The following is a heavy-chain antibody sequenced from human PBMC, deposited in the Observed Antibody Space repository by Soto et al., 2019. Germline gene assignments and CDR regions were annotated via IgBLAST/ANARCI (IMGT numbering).Heavy chain of an antibody. CDR3: ASSRYGYTFYDY. CDR2: IYYSGST. V-gene: IGHV4-30-4*01. Sequence: QVQLQESGPGLVKPSQTLSLTCTVSGGSISSGDYYWSWIRQPPGKGLEWIGYIYYSGSTYYSPTLKRRLAISVDTSKHPFSLKLSSVTAADTAVYYCASSRYGYTFYDYWGQGTLVTVSS. CDR1: GGSISSGDYY. J-gene: IGHJ4*02. D-gene: IGHD5-18*01.